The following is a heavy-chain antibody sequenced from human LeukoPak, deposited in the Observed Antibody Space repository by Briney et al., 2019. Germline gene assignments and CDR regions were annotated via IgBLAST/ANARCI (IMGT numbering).Heavy chain of an antibody. V-gene: IGHV3-21*01. Sequence: PSETLSLTCTVSGGSISSSSYYWGWIRQAPGKGLEWVSSISSSSSYIYYAGSVKGRFTISRDNAKNSLYLQMNSLRAEDTAVYYCARDRTAMALYYFDYWGQGTLVTVSS. CDR1: GGSISSSS. D-gene: IGHD5-18*01. CDR3: ARDRTAMALYYFDY. J-gene: IGHJ4*02. CDR2: ISSSSSYI.